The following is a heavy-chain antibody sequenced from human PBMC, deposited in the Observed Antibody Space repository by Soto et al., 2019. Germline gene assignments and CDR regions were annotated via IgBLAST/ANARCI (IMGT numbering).Heavy chain of an antibody. CDR1: GYSISSSNW. D-gene: IGHD3-10*01. Sequence: QVQLQESGPGLVKPSDTLSLTCAVSGYSISSSNWWGWIRQPPGKGLEWIGYIYYSGSTYYNPSLKSRVTMSVDTSKHQFSLKLSSVTAVDTAVYYCARINPGAGHYYDMDVWGQGTTVTVSS. J-gene: IGHJ6*02. CDR2: IYYSGST. CDR3: ARINPGAGHYYDMDV. V-gene: IGHV4-28*01.